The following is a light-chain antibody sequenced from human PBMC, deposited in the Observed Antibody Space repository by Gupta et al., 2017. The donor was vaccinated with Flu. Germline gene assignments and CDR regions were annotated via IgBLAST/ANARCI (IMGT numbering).Light chain of an antibody. Sequence: VVMTQSPLSLPVTLGQTASISCRPSQSLVYSDGNTVLHWFRQRPGQAPRRLIYLVSHRESGVPDRFSGSGSGTEFTLKISRVEAEDVGIYFCIQGAHWPWAFGQGTKVEI. J-gene: IGKJ1*01. CDR2: LVS. V-gene: IGKV2-30*01. CDR1: QSLVYSDGNTV. CDR3: IQGAHWPWA.